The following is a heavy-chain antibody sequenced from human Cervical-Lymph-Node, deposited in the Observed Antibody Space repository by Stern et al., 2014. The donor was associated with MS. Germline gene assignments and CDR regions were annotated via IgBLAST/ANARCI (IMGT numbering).Heavy chain of an antibody. V-gene: IGHV4-61*02. CDR3: ARGATTIGGFDP. J-gene: IGHJ5*02. CDR1: GGSISRGSYY. D-gene: IGHD3-3*01. CDR2: IYTSGST. Sequence: VQLVESGPGLVKPSPTLSLTCTVSGGSISRGSYYWRWIRQPAGKGLEWIGRIYTSGSTNYNPSLKSRVTISVEKSKNPVSLNMAAVTASDTAVYYCARGATTIGGFDPWGQGTLVTVSS.